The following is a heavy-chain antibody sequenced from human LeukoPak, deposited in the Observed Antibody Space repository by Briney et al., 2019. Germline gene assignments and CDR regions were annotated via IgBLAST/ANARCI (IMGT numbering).Heavy chain of an antibody. V-gene: IGHV3-30-3*01. CDR3: ARDSYGMDV. J-gene: IGHJ6*02. CDR2: ISYDESNK. Sequence: GGSLRLSCAASGFTFSDYHMHWVRQAPGKGLEWVAVISYDESNKYYADSVKGRFTISRDNSKNTLYLQMNSLRDKDTAVYYCARDSYGMDVWGQGTTVTVSS. CDR1: GFTFSDYH.